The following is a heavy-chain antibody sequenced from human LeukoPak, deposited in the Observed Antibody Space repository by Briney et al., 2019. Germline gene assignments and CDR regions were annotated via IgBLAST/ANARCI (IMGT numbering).Heavy chain of an antibody. V-gene: IGHV4-34*01. CDR3: ARLASCRDY. J-gene: IGHJ4*02. Sequence: SETLSLTCAVYGGSFSGYYWSWIRQPPGKGLEWIGEINHSGSTNYNPSLKSRVTISVDTSKNQFSLKLSSVTAADTAVYYCARLASCRDYWGQGTLVTVSS. CDR1: GGSFSGYY. CDR2: INHSGST. D-gene: IGHD2-15*01.